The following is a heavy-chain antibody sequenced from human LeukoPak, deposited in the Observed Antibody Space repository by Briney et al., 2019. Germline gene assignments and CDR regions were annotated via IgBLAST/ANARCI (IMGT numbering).Heavy chain of an antibody. V-gene: IGHV4-59*11. D-gene: IGHD5-18*01. J-gene: IGHJ4*02. CDR3: ATIKRGNIYGYFDF. CDR1: DVSISSHY. CDR2: MRDTVNT. Sequence: SETLSLTCSVSDVSISSHYWSWLRQPPGKGLEWIAYMRDTVNTEDNPSFKSRLTLSADTSKNQFSLRLSSVTAADSAVYYCATIKRGNIYGYFDFWGQGILVTVSS.